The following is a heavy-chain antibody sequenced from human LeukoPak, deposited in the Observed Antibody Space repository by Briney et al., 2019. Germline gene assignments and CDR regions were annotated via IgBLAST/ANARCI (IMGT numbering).Heavy chain of an antibody. D-gene: IGHD3-10*01. J-gene: IGHJ3*02. CDR2: VYSSGDP. CDR3: ASHGGSGFDAFDI. V-gene: IGHV4-39*01. Sequence: SETLSLTCTVSGGSISTSGFYWGWIRQPPGKGLEWLGSVYSSGDPYYNPSLKSRVTISVDASKNQFSLKLSSVSAADTAVYWCASHGGSGFDAFDIWGQGTMVTVSS. CDR1: GGSISTSGFY.